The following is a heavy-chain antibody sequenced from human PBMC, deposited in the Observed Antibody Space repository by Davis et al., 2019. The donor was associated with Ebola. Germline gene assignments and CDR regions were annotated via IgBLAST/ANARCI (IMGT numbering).Heavy chain of an antibody. CDR1: GGSMSSYY. CDR2: IYYSGST. CDR3: ARDQLMTTVTLIYYYYGMDV. J-gene: IGHJ6*02. Sequence: MPSETLSLTCTVSGGSMSSYYWSWIRQPPGKGLEWIGYIYYSGSTNYNPSLKSRVTISVDTSKNQFSLKLSSVTAADTAVYYCARDQLMTTVTLIYYYYGMDVWGQGTTVTVSS. V-gene: IGHV4-59*12. D-gene: IGHD4-17*01.